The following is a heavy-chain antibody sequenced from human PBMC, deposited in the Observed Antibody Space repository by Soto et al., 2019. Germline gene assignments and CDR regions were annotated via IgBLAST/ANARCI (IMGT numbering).Heavy chain of an antibody. D-gene: IGHD2-8*01. J-gene: IGHJ4*02. CDR3: ARWSLTSGPCNTMHY. V-gene: IGHV4-59*01. CDR2: MFYSGPP. Sequence: SETLSLTCSVSGGSISGYYWSWIRQAPGKGLEYIGHMFYSGPPKLSPPPKSRVAMSVAMSKTQFYTRLIYVTAADTAVYFCARWSLTSGPCNTMHYWCQAILLTLSS. CDR1: GGSISGYY.